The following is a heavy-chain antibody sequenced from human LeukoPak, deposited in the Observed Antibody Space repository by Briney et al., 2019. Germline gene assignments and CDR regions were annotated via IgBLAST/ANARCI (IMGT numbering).Heavy chain of an antibody. CDR2: INHSGST. CDR1: GGSFSGYY. V-gene: IGHV4-34*01. J-gene: IGHJ4*02. CDR3: ARDDSDYAY. D-gene: IGHD4-11*01. Sequence: PSETLSLTCAVYGGSFSGYYWSWIRQPPGKGLEWIGEINHSGSTNYNPSLKSRVTMSLDTSKNQISLKVPSATAADTAVYYCARDDSDYAYWGQGTLVTVSS.